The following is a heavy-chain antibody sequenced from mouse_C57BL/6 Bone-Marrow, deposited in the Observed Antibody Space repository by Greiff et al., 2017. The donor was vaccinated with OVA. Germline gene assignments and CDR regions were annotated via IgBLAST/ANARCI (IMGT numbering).Heavy chain of an antibody. Sequence: EVKLVESGGGLVQPGGSMKLSCVASGFTFSNYWMNWVRQSPEKGLEWVAQIRLKSDNYATHYAESVKGRFTISRDDSKSSVYLQRNTLRDEDAEIYYCTRGFAYWGQGTLVTVSA. CDR3: TRGFAY. V-gene: IGHV6-3*01. CDR2: IRLKSDNYAT. CDR1: GFTFSNYW. J-gene: IGHJ3*01.